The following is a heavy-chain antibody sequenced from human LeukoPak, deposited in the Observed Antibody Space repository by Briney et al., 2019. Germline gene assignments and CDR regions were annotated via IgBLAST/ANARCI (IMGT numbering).Heavy chain of an antibody. CDR3: AKAGASYYDCWRRYWYFDY. CDR2: ISGSGGST. V-gene: IGHV3-23*01. J-gene: IGHJ4*02. D-gene: IGHD3-3*01. Sequence: GGSLRLSCAASGFTFSDYYMSWIREAPGKGLEWVSAISGSGGSTYYADSVKGRFTMSRDNSKDRLCLQMNSLRAEDTAVYYCAKAGASYYDCWRRYWYFDYWGQGTLVTVSS. CDR1: GFTFSDYY.